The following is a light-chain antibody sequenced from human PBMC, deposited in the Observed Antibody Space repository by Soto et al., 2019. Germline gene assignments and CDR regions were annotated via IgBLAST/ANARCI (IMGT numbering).Light chain of an antibody. J-gene: IGLJ1*01. CDR3: SSFTGTNYV. CDR1: ISDVGGNKF. Sequence: QSVLNQPASVSGSPGQSITISCTGTISDVGGNKFVSWYQQYPGKAPKLMICDVSNRPSGVSNRFSGSKSGNTASLTISGLQAEDEADYYCSSFTGTNYVFGTGTKVTVL. V-gene: IGLV2-14*03. CDR2: DVS.